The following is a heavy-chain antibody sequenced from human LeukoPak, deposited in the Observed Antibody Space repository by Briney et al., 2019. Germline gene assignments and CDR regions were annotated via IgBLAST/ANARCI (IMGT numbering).Heavy chain of an antibody. Sequence: ASVKVSCKASGYTFTGYYMHWVRQAPGQGLEWMGWINPNSGGTNYAQKFQGRVTMTRDTSISTAYMELSRLRSDDTAVYYCARDELLSYGDLPYDYWGQGTLVTVAS. CDR2: INPNSGGT. CDR1: GYTFTGYY. CDR3: ARDELLSYGDLPYDY. D-gene: IGHD4-17*01. V-gene: IGHV1-2*02. J-gene: IGHJ4*02.